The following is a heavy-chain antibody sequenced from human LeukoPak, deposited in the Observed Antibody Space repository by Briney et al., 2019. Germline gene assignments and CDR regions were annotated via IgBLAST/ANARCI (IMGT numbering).Heavy chain of an antibody. CDR3: AKGAITARRFDC. CDR2: ISSAGYSFI. CDR1: GFTFTSDS. D-gene: IGHD6-6*01. V-gene: IGHV3-23*01. J-gene: IGHJ4*02. Sequence: GGSLRLSCAASGFTFTSDSMSWVRQAPGKGLEWVSSISSAGYSFIYYADSVRGRFTISRDNSKNTLYLQVTSLRAEDTALYYCAKGAITARRFDCWGQGSLVTVTS.